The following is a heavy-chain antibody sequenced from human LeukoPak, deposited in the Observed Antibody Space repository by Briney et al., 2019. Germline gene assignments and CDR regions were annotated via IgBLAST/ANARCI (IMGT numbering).Heavy chain of an antibody. CDR2: IRFDGSNK. Sequence: GGSLRLSCAASGFTFSSYGMHWVRQAPGKGLEWVAIIRFDGSNKHYADSVKGRFTISRDNSKNTLYLQMNSLRAEDTAVYYCARGPRFGDQAGDYWGQGTLVTVSS. V-gene: IGHV3-30*02. J-gene: IGHJ4*02. CDR3: ARGPRFGDQAGDY. CDR1: GFTFSSYG. D-gene: IGHD3-10*01.